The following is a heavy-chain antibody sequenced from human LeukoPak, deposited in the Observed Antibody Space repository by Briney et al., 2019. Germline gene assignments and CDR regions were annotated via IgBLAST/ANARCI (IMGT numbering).Heavy chain of an antibody. Sequence: PGGSLRLSCAASGFTFSSYSMNWVRQAPGKGLEWVSSISSSSSYIYYADSVKGRFTISRDNAKNSLYLQMNSLRAEDTAVYYCARDSNYDYVWGSYRFDYWGQGTLVTVSS. D-gene: IGHD3-16*02. J-gene: IGHJ4*02. CDR2: ISSSSSYI. V-gene: IGHV3-21*01. CDR3: ARDSNYDYVWGSYRFDY. CDR1: GFTFSSYS.